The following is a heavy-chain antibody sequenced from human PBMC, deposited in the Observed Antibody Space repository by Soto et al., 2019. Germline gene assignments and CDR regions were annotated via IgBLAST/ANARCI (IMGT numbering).Heavy chain of an antibody. CDR3: AKDATSWYKGPINY. CDR2: ISGSGGST. D-gene: IGHD2-2*02. Sequence: GGSLRLSCAAPGFTFNNYAMSWVRQAPGKGLEWVSAISGSGGSTYYADSVKGRFTISRDNSKNTLYLQMNSLRAEDTAVYYCAKDATSWYKGPINYWGQGTLVTVSS. CDR1: GFTFNNYA. J-gene: IGHJ4*02. V-gene: IGHV3-23*01.